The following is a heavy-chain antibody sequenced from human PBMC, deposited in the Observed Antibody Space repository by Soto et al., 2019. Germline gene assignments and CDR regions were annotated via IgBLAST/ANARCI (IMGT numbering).Heavy chain of an antibody. Sequence: GGSLRLSCAASGFVFNVYWMRWVRQVPGEGPEWVTRINDDGTRTDYADSAKGRFTISRDNAKDILYLQMNALRVDDTAVYYCIRGPRPSSVGTGAFWGQGTLVTVSS. CDR1: GFVFNVYW. CDR2: INDDGTRT. J-gene: IGHJ4*02. CDR3: IRGPRPSSVGTGAF. V-gene: IGHV3-74*01. D-gene: IGHD3-10*01.